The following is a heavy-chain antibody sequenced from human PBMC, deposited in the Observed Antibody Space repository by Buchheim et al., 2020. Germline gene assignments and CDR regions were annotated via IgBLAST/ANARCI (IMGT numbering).Heavy chain of an antibody. CDR1: GFTFSNFW. J-gene: IGHJ4*02. CDR3: AKGGSTYADS. CDR2: IHSEGSST. V-gene: IGHV3-74*01. D-gene: IGHD6-13*01. Sequence: EVQLVESGGGLVQPGGSLGLSCAASGFTFSNFWMHWVRHVPGKGLVWVSRIHSEGSSTSYADSVKGRFNITRDNAKDTLYLRLNSLRVEDTAIYYCAKGGSTYADSWGRGTL.